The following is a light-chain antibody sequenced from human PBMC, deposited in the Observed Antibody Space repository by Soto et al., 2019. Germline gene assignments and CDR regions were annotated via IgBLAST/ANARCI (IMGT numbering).Light chain of an antibody. Sequence: DIQMTQSPSTLSASVGDRVTITCRASQSISSWLAWYQQKPGKAPKLLIYKASNLESGVPSRFSGSGSGTEFTLTISSLQPDEFATLYCQHYNGYPLTFGGGTKVEIK. J-gene: IGKJ4*01. CDR3: QHYNGYPLT. V-gene: IGKV1-5*03. CDR2: KAS. CDR1: QSISSW.